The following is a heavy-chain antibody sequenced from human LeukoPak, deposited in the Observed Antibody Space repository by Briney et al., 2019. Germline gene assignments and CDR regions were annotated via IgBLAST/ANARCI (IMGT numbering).Heavy chain of an antibody. Sequence: GGSLRLSCAASGFTFDDYAMHWVRQAPGKGLEWVSGISWNSGSIGYADSEKGRFTISRDNAKNSLYLQMNSLRAEDTAVYYCAGDKNILTGYYSGYWGQGTLVTVSS. CDR1: GFTFDDYA. D-gene: IGHD3-9*01. CDR3: AGDKNILTGYYSGY. J-gene: IGHJ4*02. V-gene: IGHV3-9*01. CDR2: ISWNSGSI.